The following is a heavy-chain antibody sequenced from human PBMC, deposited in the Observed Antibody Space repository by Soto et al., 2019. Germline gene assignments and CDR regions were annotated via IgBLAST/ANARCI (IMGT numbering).Heavy chain of an antibody. V-gene: IGHV1-69*13. J-gene: IGHJ4*02. CDR2: IIPIFGTA. CDR1: GGTFSSYA. Sequence: SVKVSCKASGGTFSSYAISWVRQAPGQGLEWMGGIIPIFGTANYAQKFQGRVTITADESTSTAYMELSSLRSEDTAVYYCAREESSSDPGGYWGQGTLVTVSS. CDR3: AREESSSDPGGY. D-gene: IGHD6-6*01.